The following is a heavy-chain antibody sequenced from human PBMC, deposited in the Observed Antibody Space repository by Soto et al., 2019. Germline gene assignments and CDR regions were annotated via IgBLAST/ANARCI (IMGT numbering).Heavy chain of an antibody. CDR1: GFTFSSYS. D-gene: IGHD1-26*01. CDR2: ISSSSSYI. CDR3: ARILSEPWEPLASEYFQH. Sequence: GGSLRLSCAASGFTFSSYSMNWVRQAPGKGLEWVSSISSSSSYIYYADSVKGRFTISRDNAKNSLYLQMNSLRAEDTAVYYCARILSEPWEPLASEYFQHWGQGTLVTVSS. J-gene: IGHJ1*01. V-gene: IGHV3-21*01.